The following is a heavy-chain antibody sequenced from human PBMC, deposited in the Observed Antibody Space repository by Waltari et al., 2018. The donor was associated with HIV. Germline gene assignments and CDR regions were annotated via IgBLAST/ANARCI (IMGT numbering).Heavy chain of an antibody. CDR1: GFTFSDYY. CDR2: INPNMCGT. CDR3: TRVFRGTINYFDSRLGH. J-gene: IGHJ4*02. Sequence: QVQLVQSGAEVKKPGASVKVSCKASGFTFSDYYMHWVRQAPGQGLEWMGWINPNMCGTSSSEKFQGRVTMTRDTSISTAYMELFRLRFDDTAIYYCTRVFRGTINYFDSRLGHWGQGTLVTVSS. V-gene: IGHV1-2*02. D-gene: IGHD3-22*01.